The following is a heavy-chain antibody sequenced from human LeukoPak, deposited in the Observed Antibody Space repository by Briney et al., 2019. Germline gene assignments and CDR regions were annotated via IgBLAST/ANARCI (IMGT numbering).Heavy chain of an antibody. CDR1: GGTFSSYA. CDR2: IIPIFGTA. J-gene: IGHJ4*02. V-gene: IGHV1-69*13. D-gene: IGHD4-17*01. CDR3: AKSVGDYGDYQYYFDY. Sequence: GASVTVSCKASGGTFSSYAISWVRQAPGQGLEWMGGIIPIFGTANYAQKFQGRVTITADESTSTAYMELSSLRSEDTAVYYCAKSVGDYGDYQYYFDYWGQGTLVTVSS.